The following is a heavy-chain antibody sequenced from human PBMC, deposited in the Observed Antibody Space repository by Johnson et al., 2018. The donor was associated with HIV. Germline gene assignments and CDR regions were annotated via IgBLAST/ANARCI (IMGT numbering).Heavy chain of an antibody. CDR2: IAYDGSNA. J-gene: IGHJ3*02. CDR3: ATSGDKYSSNWGDAFDI. V-gene: IGHV3-30*03. Sequence: QVQLVESGGGVVQPGRSLRLSCAASGFTFSSYGMHWVRQAPGKGLEWVAVIAYDGSNAYYADSVRGRFTISRDNSKNTLYLQVNSLRAEDTAVYYCATSGDKYSSNWGDAFDIWGQGTMVTVSS. D-gene: IGHD6-13*01. CDR1: GFTFSSYG.